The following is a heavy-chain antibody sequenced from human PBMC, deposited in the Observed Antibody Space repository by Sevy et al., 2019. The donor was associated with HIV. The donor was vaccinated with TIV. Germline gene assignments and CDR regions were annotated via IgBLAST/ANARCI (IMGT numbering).Heavy chain of an antibody. Sequence: SETLSLTCSVSGGSISSYFWTWVRQSPGKGLEWIGNTYFTGNTDYSPSLKSRVTLSLDTSKSQFSLTLKSVTAADTAMYFCARDSTTRPRVLDYWGQGTLVTVSS. J-gene: IGHJ4*02. CDR1: GGSISSYF. CDR3: ARDSTTRPRVLDY. V-gene: IGHV4-59*01. CDR2: TYFTGNT. D-gene: IGHD1-1*01.